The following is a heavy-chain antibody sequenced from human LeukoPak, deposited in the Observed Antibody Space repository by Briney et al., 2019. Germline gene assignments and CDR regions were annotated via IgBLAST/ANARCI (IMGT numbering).Heavy chain of an antibody. V-gene: IGHV1-18*01. J-gene: IGHJ4*02. CDR1: GYTFTSYG. CDR3: ARGPRIQLWPGVDY. CDR2: ISAYNGNT. Sequence: HWASVKVSCKASGYTFTSYGISWVRQAPGQGLEWMGWISAYNGNTNYAQKLQGRVTMTTDTSTSTAYMELRSLRSDDTAVYYCARGPRIQLWPGVDYWGQGTLVTVSS. D-gene: IGHD5-18*01.